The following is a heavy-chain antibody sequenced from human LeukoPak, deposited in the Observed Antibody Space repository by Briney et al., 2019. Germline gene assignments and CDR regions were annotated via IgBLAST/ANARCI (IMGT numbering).Heavy chain of an antibody. Sequence: ASVKVSCKASGYTFTSYYMHWVRQAPGQGLEWMGIINPSGGSTSCAQKFQGRVTMTWDMSTSTVYMELSSLRSEDTAVYYCARDNVVGNTIFDYWGQGTLVTVSS. CDR2: INPSGGST. J-gene: IGHJ4*02. V-gene: IGHV1-46*01. CDR1: GYTFTSYY. CDR3: ARDNVVGNTIFDY. D-gene: IGHD1/OR15-1a*01.